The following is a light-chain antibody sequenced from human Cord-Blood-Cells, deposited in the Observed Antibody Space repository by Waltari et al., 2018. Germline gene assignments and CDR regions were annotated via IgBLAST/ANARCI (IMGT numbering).Light chain of an antibody. Sequence: MTQSSFSLSVSVGDRVTITYWASQGISSYLASYQQKPAKAPKLLIYYASSLQMWVPSSFCGSGSGTAYTLTTISLQHPDFVTYYCQQHHSTSFTFGPGTKVDIK. CDR2: YAS. V-gene: IGKV1D-43*01. CDR1: QGISSY. CDR3: QQHHSTSFT. J-gene: IGKJ3*01.